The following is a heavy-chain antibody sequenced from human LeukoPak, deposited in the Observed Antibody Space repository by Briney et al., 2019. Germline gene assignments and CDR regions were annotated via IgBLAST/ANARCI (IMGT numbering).Heavy chain of an antibody. CDR2: IYPNSGAT. CDR1: GYTFTGYY. CDR3: GTLLSNGPFDY. Sequence: ASVKVPCKASGYTFTGYYMHWVRQAPGQGLEWMGYIYPNSGATKYAQKFQGRVTMTRDTSISTAYMELSGLGSDDTAVYCCGTLLSNGPFDYWGQGSLVTVSS. V-gene: IGHV1-2*02. J-gene: IGHJ4*02.